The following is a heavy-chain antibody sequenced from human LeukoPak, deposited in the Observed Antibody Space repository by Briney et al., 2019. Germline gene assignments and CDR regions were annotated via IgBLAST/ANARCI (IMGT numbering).Heavy chain of an antibody. Sequence: ASVKVSCKASGYTFANYYLHWVRQAPGQGLEWLGFINPHAGNTNFAQKFQGRITMTRDTSTSTVYMELSSLISEDSAVYYCARGDGGQQLVLSDFWGQGTLVTVSS. CDR3: ARGDGGQQLVLSDF. CDR1: GYTFANYY. D-gene: IGHD6-13*01. J-gene: IGHJ4*02. V-gene: IGHV1-46*01. CDR2: INPHAGNT.